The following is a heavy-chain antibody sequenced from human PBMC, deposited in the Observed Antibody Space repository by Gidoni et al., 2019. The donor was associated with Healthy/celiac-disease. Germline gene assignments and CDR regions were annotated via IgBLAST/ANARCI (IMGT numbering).Heavy chain of an antibody. D-gene: IGHD1-1*01. Sequence: EVQLVESGGGLVQPGRSLRLSCAASGFTFDAYAMHWVRQAPGKGLEWVSGISWNSGSIGYADSVKGRFTISRDNAKNSLYLQMNSLRAEDTALYYCAKFGDPTGTSHWGQGTLVTVSS. CDR2: ISWNSGSI. V-gene: IGHV3-9*01. J-gene: IGHJ4*02. CDR3: AKFGDPTGTSH. CDR1: GFTFDAYA.